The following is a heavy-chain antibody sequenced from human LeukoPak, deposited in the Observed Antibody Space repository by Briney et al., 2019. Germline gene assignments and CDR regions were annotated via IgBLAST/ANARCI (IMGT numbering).Heavy chain of an antibody. D-gene: IGHD1-1*01. J-gene: IGHJ6*03. CDR1: GGSFSGYY. CDR3: ARAGTFYYYYYYMDV. V-gene: IGHV4-34*01. Sequence: SETLSLTCAVYGGSFSGYYWSWIRQPPGKGLEWIGEINHSGSTNYNPSLKSRVTISVDTSKNQFSLKLSSVTAADTAVYYCARAGTFYYYYYYMDVWSKGTTVTVSS. CDR2: INHSGST.